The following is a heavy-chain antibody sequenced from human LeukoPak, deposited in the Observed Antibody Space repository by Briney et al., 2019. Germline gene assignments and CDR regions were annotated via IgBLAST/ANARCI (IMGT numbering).Heavy chain of an antibody. D-gene: IGHD3-9*01. CDR3: AKDSKLFNRYFDSFDY. J-gene: IGHJ4*02. Sequence: HPGGSLRLSCAASGFTFSSYAMSWVRQAPGKGLEWVSAISGSGGSTYYADSVKGRFTISRDNSKNTLYLQMNSLRAEDTAVYYCAKDSKLFNRYFDSFDYWGQGTLVTVSS. CDR2: ISGSGGST. CDR1: GFTFSSYA. V-gene: IGHV3-23*01.